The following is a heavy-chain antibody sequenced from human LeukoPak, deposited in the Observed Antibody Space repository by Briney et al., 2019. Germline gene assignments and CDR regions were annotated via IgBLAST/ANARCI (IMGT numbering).Heavy chain of an antibody. CDR2: ISGSGAFT. V-gene: IGHV3-23*01. CDR1: GFTFNTYA. D-gene: IGHD3-22*01. Sequence: GGSLRLSCAASGFTFNTYAMSWVRQAPGTGLEWVSTISGSGAFTKYADSVTGRFTISRDNSKNTLYLQLNSLRAEDTATYYCAKTYYYDSSGYSHYLAYDYWGQGTLVTDSS. CDR3: AKTYYYDSSGYSHYLAYDY. J-gene: IGHJ4*02.